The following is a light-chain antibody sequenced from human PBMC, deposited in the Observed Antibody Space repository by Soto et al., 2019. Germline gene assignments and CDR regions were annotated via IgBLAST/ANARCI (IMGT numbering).Light chain of an antibody. CDR1: SSNIGAGYD. V-gene: IGLV1-40*01. Sequence: QSVLTQPPSVSWAPGQRVTISCTGSSSNIGAGYDLHWYQQLPGTAPKLLSYGNSNRPSGVPDRFSGSKSGTSASLAITGLQAEDEADYYCQSYDSSLSGSVVFGGGTKLTVL. J-gene: IGLJ2*01. CDR3: QSYDSSLSGSVV. CDR2: GNS.